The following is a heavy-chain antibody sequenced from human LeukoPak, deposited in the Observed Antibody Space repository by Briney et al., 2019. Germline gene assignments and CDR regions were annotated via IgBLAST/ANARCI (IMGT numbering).Heavy chain of an antibody. CDR1: GGSISSGDYY. CDR3: ARDLRYCSSTSCSNWFDP. V-gene: IGHV4-30-4*01. CDR2: IYYSGST. J-gene: IGHJ5*02. Sequence: SETLSLTCTVSGGSISSGDYYWSWIRQPPGKGLEWIGYIYYSGSTYYNPSLKSRVTISVDTPKNQFSLKLSSVTAADTAVYYCARDLRYCSSTSCSNWFDPWGQGTLVTVSS. D-gene: IGHD2-2*01.